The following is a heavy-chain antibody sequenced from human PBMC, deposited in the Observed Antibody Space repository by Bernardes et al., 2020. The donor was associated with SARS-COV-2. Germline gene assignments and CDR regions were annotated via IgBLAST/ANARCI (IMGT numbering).Heavy chain of an antibody. CDR1: GFTFSSSG. CDR3: AKGGGLDYYDSSGYYYGVDY. CDR2: LSYDGSNK. D-gene: IGHD3-22*01. J-gene: IGHJ4*02. Sequence: VWSLRLSCAASGFTFSSSGMHWVRQAPGKGLEWVAVLSYDGSNKYYADSVKGRFTISRDNSKNTLYLQMNSLRAEDTAVYYCAKGGGLDYYDSSGYYYGVDYWGQGTLVTVSS. V-gene: IGHV3-30*18.